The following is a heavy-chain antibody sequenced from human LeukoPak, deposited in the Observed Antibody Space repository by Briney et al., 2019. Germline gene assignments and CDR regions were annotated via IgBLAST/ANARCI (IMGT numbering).Heavy chain of an antibody. D-gene: IGHD3-16*01. Sequence: GGSLRLSCAASGFTFSDFYMSWIRQAPGKGLEWVSYITSSGNTIYYADSVKGRFTISRDNSKNTLYLQISSLRAEDTAVYYCAKYNGAYTPQDCWGQGTLVTVSS. CDR3: AKYNGAYTPQDC. CDR2: ITSSGNTI. V-gene: IGHV3-11*01. J-gene: IGHJ4*02. CDR1: GFTFSDFY.